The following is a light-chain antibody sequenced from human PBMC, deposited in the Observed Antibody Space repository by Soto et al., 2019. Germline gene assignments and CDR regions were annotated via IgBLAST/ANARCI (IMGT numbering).Light chain of an antibody. J-gene: IGKJ4*01. CDR2: DAS. CDR3: HQRSSWPLT. Sequence: IVLTQSPGTLSLFPGERATLSPMASQTVDYYLAWYQQKAGKAPRPLIYDASTREPGIPARFSGSGSGTEFTLTISSLEPEDFAGYYCHQRSSWPLTFGGGTKVDI. CDR1: QTVDYY. V-gene: IGKV3-11*01.